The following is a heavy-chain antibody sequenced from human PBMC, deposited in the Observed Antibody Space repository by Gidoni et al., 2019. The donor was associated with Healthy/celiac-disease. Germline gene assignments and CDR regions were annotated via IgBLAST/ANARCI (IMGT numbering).Heavy chain of an antibody. D-gene: IGHD3-10*01. Sequence: SYGMHWVRQAPGKGLEWVAVISYDGSNKYYADSVKGRFTISRDNSKNTLYLQMNSLRAEDTAVYYCANSIITMVRGVINHYYGMDVWGQGTTVTVSS. V-gene: IGHV3-30*18. CDR1: SYG. J-gene: IGHJ6*02. CDR3: ANSIITMVRGVINHYYGMDV. CDR2: ISYDGSNK.